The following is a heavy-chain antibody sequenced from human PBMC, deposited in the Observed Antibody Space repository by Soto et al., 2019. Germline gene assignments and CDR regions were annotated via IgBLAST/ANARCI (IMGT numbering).Heavy chain of an antibody. Sequence: QVQLQESGPGLVKPSGTLSLTCAVSGGSISSNWWSWVRQPQGGGLEWIGEVFHSGSTYYNPSLESRVTMAVDISKRQLSLKLGSVTAADTAIYYCAGSTSYRLDYWGQGTLVTVSS. CDR1: GGSISSNW. CDR2: VFHSGST. CDR3: AGSTSYRLDY. J-gene: IGHJ4*02. D-gene: IGHD3-16*02. V-gene: IGHV4-4*02.